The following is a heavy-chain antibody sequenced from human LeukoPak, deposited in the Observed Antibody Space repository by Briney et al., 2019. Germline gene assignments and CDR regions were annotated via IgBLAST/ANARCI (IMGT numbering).Heavy chain of an antibody. V-gene: IGHV3-15*01. CDR1: GFTFSDAW. Sequence: GGSLRLSCAASGFTFSDAWMSWVRQAPGKGLEWVGRIKRKGDDGTIDYAAPVKGKLTISRDDSKNTLYLQMNSLKSEDTAVYYCTAGTGRSDFDYWGQGTLVTVSS. CDR2: IKRKGDDGTI. J-gene: IGHJ4*02. CDR3: TAGTGRSDFDY. D-gene: IGHD3/OR15-3a*01.